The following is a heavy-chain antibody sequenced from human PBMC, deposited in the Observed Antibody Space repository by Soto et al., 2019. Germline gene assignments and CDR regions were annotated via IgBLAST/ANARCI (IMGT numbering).Heavy chain of an antibody. D-gene: IGHD3-3*01. CDR2: MNPNSGNT. CDR1: GYTFTSYD. Sequence: ASVKVSCKASGYTFTSYDINWVRQATGQGLEWMGWMNPNSGNTGYAQKFQGRVTMTRNTSISTAYMELSSLRSEDTAVYYCARAPRDYTICGVVIRADYWCQGPLVTVFS. V-gene: IGHV1-8*01. CDR3: ARAPRDYTICGVVIRADY. J-gene: IGHJ4*02.